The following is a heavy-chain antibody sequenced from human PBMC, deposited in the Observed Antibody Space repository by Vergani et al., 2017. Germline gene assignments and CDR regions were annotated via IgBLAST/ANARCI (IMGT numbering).Heavy chain of an antibody. CDR1: GFTFRSYS. Sequence: EVQLVESGGGLVKPGGSLRLSCAASGFTFRSYSLNWVRQAPGKGLEWVSSISSSSSYIYYADSVNGRFTISRDNAKNSLYLQMNSLRAEDTAVYYCAAGADYDFWSGYPIIYGMDVWGQGTTVTVSS. D-gene: IGHD3-3*01. V-gene: IGHV3-21*01. J-gene: IGHJ6*02. CDR2: ISSSSSYI. CDR3: AAGADYDFWSGYPIIYGMDV.